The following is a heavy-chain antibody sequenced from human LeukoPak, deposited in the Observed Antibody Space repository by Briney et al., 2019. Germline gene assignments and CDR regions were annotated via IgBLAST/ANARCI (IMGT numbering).Heavy chain of an antibody. V-gene: IGHV4-59*01. CDR3: ARGEMATIFL. CDR1: GGSINNYY. Sequence: KPSETLSLTCTVSGGSINNYYWTWIRQPPGKGLEWNGYIYYSGSTNYNPSLKSRVTISLDPSKSQFSLKLNSVTAADTAVYFCARGEMATIFLWGQGTLVTVSS. D-gene: IGHD5-24*01. J-gene: IGHJ4*02. CDR2: IYYSGST.